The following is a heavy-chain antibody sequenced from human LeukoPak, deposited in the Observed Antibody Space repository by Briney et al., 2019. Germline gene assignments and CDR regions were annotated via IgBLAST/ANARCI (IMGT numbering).Heavy chain of an antibody. V-gene: IGHV3-48*04. CDR3: AKDLRGSHYGHAFDS. CDR2: ISSSSSTI. Sequence: PGGSLRLSCAASGFTFSSYSMNWVRQAPGKGLEWVSYISSSSSTIYYADSVKGRFTISRDNAKNSLYLQMNSLRAEDMALYYCAKDLRGSHYGHAFDSWGQGTMVTVSS. D-gene: IGHD1-26*01. CDR1: GFTFSSYS. J-gene: IGHJ3*02.